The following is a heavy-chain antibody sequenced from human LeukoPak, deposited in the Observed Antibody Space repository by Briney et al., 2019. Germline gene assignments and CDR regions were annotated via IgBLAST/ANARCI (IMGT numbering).Heavy chain of an antibody. CDR3: ASGILEWLSTDY. CDR1: GFTFSSYA. CDR2: ISYDGSNK. D-gene: IGHD3-3*01. V-gene: IGHV3-30-3*01. Sequence: GGSLRLSCAASGFTFSSYAMHWVRQAPGKGLEWVAVISYDGSNKYYADSVKGRFTISRDNSKNTLYLQMNSLRAEDTAVYYCASGILEWLSTDYRGQGTLVTVSS. J-gene: IGHJ4*02.